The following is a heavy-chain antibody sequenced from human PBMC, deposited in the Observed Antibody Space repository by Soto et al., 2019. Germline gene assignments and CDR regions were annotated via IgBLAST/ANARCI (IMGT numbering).Heavy chain of an antibody. CDR2: TYYRSKWCN. CDR3: AREWGCNIMIVASDAFDI. J-gene: IGHJ3*02. V-gene: IGHV6-1*01. CDR1: GDSVSSNSAA. D-gene: IGHD3-22*01. Sequence: SQTLSLTCAISGDSVSSNSAAWNWIRQSPSRGLEWLGRTYYRSKWCNDYAVSVKSRITINPDTSKNQFSLQLNSVTPEDTAVYYCAREWGCNIMIVASDAFDIWGQGTMVTGSS.